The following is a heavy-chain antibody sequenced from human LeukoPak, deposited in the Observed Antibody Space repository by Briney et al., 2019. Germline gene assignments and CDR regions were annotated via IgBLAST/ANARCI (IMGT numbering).Heavy chain of an antibody. Sequence: ASVKVSCKASGGTFSSYTISWVRQAPGQGLEWMGRIIPILGIANYAQKFQGRVTITADKSTCTAYMELSSLRSEDTAVYYCARGFERGKYGSGSYAFDYWGQGTLVTVSS. J-gene: IGHJ4*02. V-gene: IGHV1-69*02. CDR3: ARGFERGKYGSGSYAFDY. CDR2: IIPILGIA. CDR1: GGTFSSYT. D-gene: IGHD3-10*01.